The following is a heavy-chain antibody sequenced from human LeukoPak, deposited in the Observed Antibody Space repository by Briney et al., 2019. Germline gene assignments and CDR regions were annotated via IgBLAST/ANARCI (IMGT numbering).Heavy chain of an antibody. Sequence: APVKVSCKASGYTFTSYGISWVRQAPGQGLEWMGWISAYNGNINYAQKLQGRVTMTTDTSTSTAYMELRSLRSDDTAVYYCARWAYSSSWQTFDYWGQGTLVTVSS. CDR2: ISAYNGNI. J-gene: IGHJ4*02. CDR3: ARWAYSSSWQTFDY. D-gene: IGHD6-13*01. CDR1: GYTFTSYG. V-gene: IGHV1-18*01.